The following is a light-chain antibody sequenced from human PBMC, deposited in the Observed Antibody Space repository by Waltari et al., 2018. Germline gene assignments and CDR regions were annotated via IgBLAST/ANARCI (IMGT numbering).Light chain of an antibody. Sequence: DIQMTQSPSSLSVSVGDRVTITCRASQVITRWLAWYQQKPGKAPKSLISTISTLQTGVPSRFSGSGSGTEFTLTISSLQPEDFATYYCQQYTSYPLTFGGGTKVEIK. V-gene: IGKV1D-16*01. CDR1: QVITRW. CDR2: TIS. J-gene: IGKJ4*01. CDR3: QQYTSYPLT.